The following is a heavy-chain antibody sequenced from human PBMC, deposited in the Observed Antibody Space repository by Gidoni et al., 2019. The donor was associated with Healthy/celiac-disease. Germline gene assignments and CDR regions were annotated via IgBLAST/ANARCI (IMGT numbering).Heavy chain of an antibody. Sequence: QLQLQESGPGLVKPSETLSLTCTVSGGSISSSSYYWGWIRQPPGKGLEWIGSIYSSGSTYYNPSLKSRVTISVDTSKNQFSLKLSSVTAADTAVYYCARQPRHYYYDSSGYPGAFDIWGQGTMVTVSS. V-gene: IGHV4-39*01. J-gene: IGHJ3*02. CDR2: IYSSGST. CDR1: GGSISSSSYY. CDR3: ARQPRHYYYDSSGYPGAFDI. D-gene: IGHD3-22*01.